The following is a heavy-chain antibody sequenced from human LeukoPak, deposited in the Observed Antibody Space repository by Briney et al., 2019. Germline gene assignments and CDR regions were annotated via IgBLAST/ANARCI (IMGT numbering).Heavy chain of an antibody. CDR1: GGSISSYY. CDR3: ARGNTAMVAYYFDY. V-gene: IGHV4-59*01. CDR2: IYYSGST. J-gene: IGHJ4*02. Sequence: SETLSLTCTVSGGSISSYYWSWIRQPPGKGLEWIGYIYYSGSTNCNPSLKSRVTISVDTSKNQFSLKLSSVTAADTAVYYCARGNTAMVAYYFDYWGQGTLVTVSS. D-gene: IGHD5-18*01.